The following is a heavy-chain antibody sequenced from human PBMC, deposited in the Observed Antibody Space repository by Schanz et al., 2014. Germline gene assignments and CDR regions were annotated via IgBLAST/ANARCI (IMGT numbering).Heavy chain of an antibody. Sequence: VQLVESGGGLVQPGGSLRLSCAASGFTFSSYWMHWVRQAPGKGLDWVAVISFDGSIKYHADSVKGRFTISRDNSKNSLYLQMNSLRAEDAAVYYCARVELSVYYYAMDVWGQGTTVTVSS. D-gene: IGHD2-15*01. V-gene: IGHV3-30*03. CDR2: ISFDGSIK. J-gene: IGHJ6*02. CDR1: GFTFSSYW. CDR3: ARVELSVYYYAMDV.